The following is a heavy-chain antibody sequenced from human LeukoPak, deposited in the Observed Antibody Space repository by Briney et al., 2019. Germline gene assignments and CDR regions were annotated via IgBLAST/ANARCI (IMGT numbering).Heavy chain of an antibody. J-gene: IGHJ4*02. CDR1: GFTFSSYW. V-gene: IGHV3-7*01. CDR2: IKQDGSEK. CDR3: ARVRLQYDFWSGHWSVYFDY. Sequence: GGSLRLSCAASGFTFSSYWMSWVRQAPGKGLEWVANIKQDGSEKYYVDSVKGRFTISRDNAKNSLYLQMNSLRAEDTAVYYCARVRLQYDFWSGHWSVYFDYWGQGTLVTVSS. D-gene: IGHD3-3*01.